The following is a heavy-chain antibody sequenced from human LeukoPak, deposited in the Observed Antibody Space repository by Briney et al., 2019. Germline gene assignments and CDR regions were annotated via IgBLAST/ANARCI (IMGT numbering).Heavy chain of an antibody. Sequence: GGSLRLSCAASGFTFSGSAMHWVRQASGKGLEWVGRIRSKANSYATAYAASVKGRFTISRDDSKNTAYLQMNSLKTEDTAVYYCTRSGGAVAGTDYYMDVWGKGTTVTVSS. CDR3: TRSGGAVAGTDYYMDV. CDR1: GFTFSGSA. V-gene: IGHV3-73*01. CDR2: IRSKANSYAT. D-gene: IGHD6-19*01. J-gene: IGHJ6*03.